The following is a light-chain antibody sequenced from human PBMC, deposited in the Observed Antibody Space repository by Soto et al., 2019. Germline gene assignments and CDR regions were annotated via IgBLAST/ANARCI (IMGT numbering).Light chain of an antibody. Sequence: EIVMTQSPATLSVSPGERATLSCRASQSVSSNLAWYQQKPGQAPRLLIYGASTRATGIPARFSGSGSGTEFPLTISSLRSEDFAVYYCQQYNNWPPMAFGQGTKVEIK. J-gene: IGKJ1*01. CDR2: GAS. CDR3: QQYNNWPPMA. V-gene: IGKV3-15*01. CDR1: QSVSSN.